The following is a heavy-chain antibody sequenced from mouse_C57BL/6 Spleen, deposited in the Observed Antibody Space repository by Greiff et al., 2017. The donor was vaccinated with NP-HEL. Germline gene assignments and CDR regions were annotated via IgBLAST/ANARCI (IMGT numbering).Heavy chain of an antibody. J-gene: IGHJ4*01. CDR3: ARSPYYYAMDY. CDR2: ISYDGSK. Sequence: EVKVEESGPCLVKPSQSLSLTCPVPGYSITSGYYWNWIRQFPGNKLEWMGHISYDGSKNDNPPLQNRIPITRNPAKNQFFLKLNSVTTEDTTTDYCARSPYYYAMDYWGQGTSVTVSS. CDR1: GYSITSGYY. V-gene: IGHV3-6*01.